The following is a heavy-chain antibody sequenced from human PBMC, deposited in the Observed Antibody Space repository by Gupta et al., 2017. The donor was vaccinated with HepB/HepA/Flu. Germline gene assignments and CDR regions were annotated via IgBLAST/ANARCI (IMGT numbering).Heavy chain of an antibody. CDR2: IWYDGSNK. Sequence: QVQLVESGGGVVQPGRSLRLSCAASGFTFSSSGIHWVRQAPGKGLEWVAVIWYDGSNKYYADSVKGRFTISRDNSKNTLYLQMNSLRAEDTAVYYCARESPGVLRYFTGAFDIWGQGTMVTVSS. J-gene: IGHJ3*02. V-gene: IGHV3-33*01. D-gene: IGHD3-9*01. CDR1: GFTFSSSG. CDR3: ARESPGVLRYFTGAFDI.